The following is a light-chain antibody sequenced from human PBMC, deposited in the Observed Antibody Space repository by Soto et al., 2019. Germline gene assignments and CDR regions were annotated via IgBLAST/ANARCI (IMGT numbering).Light chain of an antibody. CDR1: NIGSKS. Sequence: SYELTQPPSVSVAPGKTARITCGGNNIGSKSVHWYQQKPGQAPVLVIYSDNDRPSGIPERFSGSKSGNTATLTISRVEVGDEADYYCQVWDSSSDVVFGGGTKLTVL. CDR2: SDN. V-gene: IGLV3-21*04. J-gene: IGLJ2*01. CDR3: QVWDSSSDVV.